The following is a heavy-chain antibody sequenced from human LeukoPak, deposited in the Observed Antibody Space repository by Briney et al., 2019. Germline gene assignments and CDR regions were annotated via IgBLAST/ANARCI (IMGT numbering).Heavy chain of an antibody. CDR2: IYYSGST. D-gene: IGHD1-14*01. Sequence: PSETLSLTCTVSGGSISSSSYYWGWIRQPPGKRLEWIGSIYYSGSTYYNPSLKSRVTISVDTSKNQFSLKLSSVTAADTAVYYCARMAEPGGGAFDIWGQGTMVTVSS. CDR3: ARMAEPGGGAFDI. CDR1: GGSISSSSYY. V-gene: IGHV4-39*07. J-gene: IGHJ3*02.